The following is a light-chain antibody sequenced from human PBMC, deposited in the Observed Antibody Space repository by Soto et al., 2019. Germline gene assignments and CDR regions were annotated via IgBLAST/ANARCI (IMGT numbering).Light chain of an antibody. Sequence: EIVLTQSPATLSLSPGERATLSCGASQSVSSSYLAWYQQKPGLAPRLLIYDASSRATGIPDRFSGSGSGTDFTLTISRREPEDFAVYYCQQYGSSPPYTFGPGTKVDIK. J-gene: IGKJ3*01. V-gene: IGKV3D-20*01. CDR3: QQYGSSPPYT. CDR1: QSVSSSY. CDR2: DAS.